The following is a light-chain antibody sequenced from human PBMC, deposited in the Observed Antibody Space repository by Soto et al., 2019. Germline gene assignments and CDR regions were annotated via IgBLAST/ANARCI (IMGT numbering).Light chain of an antibody. V-gene: IGKV1-9*01. J-gene: IGKJ4*01. CDR3: QQLSLYPLT. CDR2: VTS. CDR1: QGISSY. Sequence: QLTQSPSSLSASVGDIVTLTCRSSQGISSYLAWYQQKPGKAPKLLIYVTSTLQSGVPSRFSGSGSGADFTLTISSLQPEDSATDDCQQLSLYPLTFGGGTKVDIK.